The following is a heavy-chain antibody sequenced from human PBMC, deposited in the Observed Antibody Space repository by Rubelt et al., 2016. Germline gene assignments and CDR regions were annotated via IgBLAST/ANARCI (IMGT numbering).Heavy chain of an antibody. CDR2: FDPEDGET. CDR3: ATVSCSGGSCYPLSLGY. CDR1: GYTLTELS. J-gene: IGHJ4*02. V-gene: IGHV1-24*01. D-gene: IGHD2-15*01. Sequence: QVQLVQSGAEVKKPGASVKVSCKVSGYTLTELSMHWVRQAPGTGLEWMGGFDPEDGETIYAQKFQVSVPLTEYTATDTAYMGLGSLRSADAAVYYCATVSCSGGSCYPLSLGYWGQVTLVTVSS.